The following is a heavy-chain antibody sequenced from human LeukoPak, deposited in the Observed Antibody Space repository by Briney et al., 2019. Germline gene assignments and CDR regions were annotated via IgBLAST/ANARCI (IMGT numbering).Heavy chain of an antibody. CDR1: GFTFSSYS. D-gene: IGHD5-24*01. CDR2: ISSSGSTI. CDR3: ASLTMAIMWSLASNWFDP. J-gene: IGHJ5*02. Sequence: GGSLRLSCAASGFTFSSYSMNWVRQAPGKGLEWVSYISSSGSTIYYADSVKGRFTISRDNAKNSLYLQMNSLRAEDTAVYYCASLTMAIMWSLASNWFDPWGQGTLVTVSS. V-gene: IGHV3-48*04.